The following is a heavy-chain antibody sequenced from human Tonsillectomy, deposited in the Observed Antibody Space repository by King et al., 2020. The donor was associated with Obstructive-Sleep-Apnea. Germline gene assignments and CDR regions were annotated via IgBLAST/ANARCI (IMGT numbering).Heavy chain of an antibody. D-gene: IGHD3-10*01. CDR1: GFTFSSYA. CDR2: ISYDGSNK. V-gene: IGHV3-30*04. CDR3: ARGLWFGESNYFDF. J-gene: IGHJ4*02. Sequence: VQLVESGGGVVQPGRSLRLSCAASGFTFSSYAMHWVRQAPGKGLEWVAGISYDGSNKYFADSVKGRFTISRDNSKNTLYLQMNSLRVEDMAVYYCARGLWFGESNYFDFWGQGTLVTVSS.